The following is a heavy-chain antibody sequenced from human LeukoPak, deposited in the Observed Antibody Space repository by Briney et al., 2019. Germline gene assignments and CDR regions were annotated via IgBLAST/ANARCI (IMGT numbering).Heavy chain of an antibody. Sequence: KPSETLSLTCAVYGGSFSGYYWSWIRQPPGKGLEWIGTIYYSGSTYYNPSLRSRVSTSVDTSKNQFSLKLGSVTAADTAVYYCARHEGCGSSCFYGMDVWGQGTTVTVSS. V-gene: IGHV4-34*01. J-gene: IGHJ6*02. D-gene: IGHD2-15*01. CDR1: GGSFSGYY. CDR2: IYYSGST. CDR3: ARHEGCGSSCFYGMDV.